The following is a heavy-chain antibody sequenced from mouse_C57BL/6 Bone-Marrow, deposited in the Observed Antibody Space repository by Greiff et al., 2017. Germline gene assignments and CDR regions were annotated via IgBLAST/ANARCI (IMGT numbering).Heavy chain of an antibody. Sequence: DVHLVESGGDLVKPGGSLKLSCAASGFTFSSYGMSWVRQTPDKRLEWVATISSGGSYTYYPDSVKGRFTISRDNAKNTLYLQMSSLKSEDTAMYYCARREDYFDYWGQGTTLTVSS. J-gene: IGHJ2*01. CDR1: GFTFSSYG. CDR2: ISSGGSYT. CDR3: ARREDYFDY. V-gene: IGHV5-6*02.